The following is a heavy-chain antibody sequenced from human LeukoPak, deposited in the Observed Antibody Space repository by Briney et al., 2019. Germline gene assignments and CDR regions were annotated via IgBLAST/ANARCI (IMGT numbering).Heavy chain of an antibody. CDR2: ISSSGSI. Sequence: KSGGSLRLSCAASGFTFSDNYMSWIRQAPGKGLEWVSYISSSGSIYYADSVKGRFTISRDNAKNSLYLQMNSLRAEDTAVYYCARDYYYDSSGYIPAGDAFDIWGQGTMVTVSS. J-gene: IGHJ3*02. CDR3: ARDYYYDSSGYIPAGDAFDI. D-gene: IGHD3-22*01. V-gene: IGHV3-11*01. CDR1: GFTFSDNY.